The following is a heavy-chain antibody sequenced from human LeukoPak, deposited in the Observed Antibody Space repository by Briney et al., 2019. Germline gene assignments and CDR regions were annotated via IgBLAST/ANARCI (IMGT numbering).Heavy chain of an antibody. J-gene: IGHJ3*02. Sequence: TSETLSLTCTVSGGSISSGGYSWSWIRQHPGKGLEWIGYIYYSGSTYYNPSLKSRVTISVDTSKNQFSLKLSSVTAADTAVYYCARHCYYDSSGYYVDAFDIWGQGTMVTVSS. V-gene: IGHV4-31*03. CDR2: IYYSGST. CDR1: GGSISSGGYS. CDR3: ARHCYYDSSGYYVDAFDI. D-gene: IGHD3-22*01.